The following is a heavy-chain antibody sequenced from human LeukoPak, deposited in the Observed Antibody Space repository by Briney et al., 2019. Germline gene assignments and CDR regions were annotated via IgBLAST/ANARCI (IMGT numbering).Heavy chain of an antibody. J-gene: IGHJ4*02. CDR2: ISGSGGST. V-gene: IGHV3-23*01. CDR1: GFTFSSYA. Sequence: GGSLRLSCAASGFTFSSYAMSWVRQAPGKGLEWVSAISGSGGSTYYADSVKGRFTISRENSKNTVYLQMNSLRAEDTAVYYCAKPYSSSSFDFDYWGQGTLVTVSS. D-gene: IGHD6-6*01. CDR3: AKPYSSSSFDFDY.